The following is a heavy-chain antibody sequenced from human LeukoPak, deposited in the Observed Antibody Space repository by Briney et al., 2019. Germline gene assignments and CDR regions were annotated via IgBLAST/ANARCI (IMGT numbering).Heavy chain of an antibody. CDR3: GKSNFDYGDGNAFDF. D-gene: IGHD4-17*01. CDR2: IYSGGNT. J-gene: IGHJ3*01. Sequence: GGSLRLSCAPSGLTVSSNFMSWVRQAPGKGLESVSIIYSGGNTHYADSVKGRFTISRDNAKNSLYLQMNSLRDEDTAVYYCGKSNFDYGDGNAFDFWGQGTMVTVSS. CDR1: GLTVSSNF. V-gene: IGHV3-53*01.